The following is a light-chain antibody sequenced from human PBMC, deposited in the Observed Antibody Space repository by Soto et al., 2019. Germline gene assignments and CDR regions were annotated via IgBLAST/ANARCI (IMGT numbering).Light chain of an antibody. V-gene: IGKV3-20*01. J-gene: IGKJ1*01. CDR3: QQYGSSRWT. Sequence: EIVLTQSPGTLSLSPGERATLSCRASQSASSSYLAWYQQNRGQAPRLLIYGASSRAPGIPDRFGGSGSGTDFTLTISRLEPEDFAVYYCQQYGSSRWTFGQGTKVEIK. CDR2: GAS. CDR1: QSASSSY.